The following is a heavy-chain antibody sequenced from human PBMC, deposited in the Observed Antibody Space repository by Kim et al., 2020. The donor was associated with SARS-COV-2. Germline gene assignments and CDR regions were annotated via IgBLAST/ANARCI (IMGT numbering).Heavy chain of an antibody. D-gene: IGHD7-27*01. CDR3: ARVELGMGGFDY. J-gene: IGHJ4*02. Sequence: TSYADSVKGRFTIARDNAKNTLYLQMNSLRAEDTAVYYCARVELGMGGFDYWGQGTLVTVSS. V-gene: IGHV3-74*01. CDR2: T.